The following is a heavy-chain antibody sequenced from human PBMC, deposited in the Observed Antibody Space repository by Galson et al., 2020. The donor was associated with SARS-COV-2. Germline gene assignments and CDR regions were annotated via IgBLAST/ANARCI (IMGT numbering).Heavy chain of an antibody. V-gene: IGHV3-53*01. CDR2: IFSGDRT. J-gene: IGHJ6*02. Sequence: GGSLRLSCAASGLSISDSYMTWVRQAPGKGLECVSVIFSGDRTYYADSVKGRFTISRDKSRNTVDLQINSLRVEDTAVYFCARVDYSDGWYAGIDYYGMDVWGQGTTVTVSS. CDR3: ARVDYSDGWYAGIDYYGMDV. CDR1: GLSISDSY. D-gene: IGHD6-19*01.